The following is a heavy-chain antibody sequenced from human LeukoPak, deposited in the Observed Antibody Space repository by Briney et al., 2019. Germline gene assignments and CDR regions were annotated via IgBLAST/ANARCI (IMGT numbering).Heavy chain of an antibody. D-gene: IGHD3-10*01. J-gene: IGHJ5*02. Sequence: SETLSLTCAVYGGSFSGYYWSWIRQPPGKGLEWIGEINHSGSTNYNPSLKSRVTISVDTSKNQFSLKLSSVTAADTAVYYCARNGGTTRYYYGSGSSNWFDPWGQGTLVTVSS. V-gene: IGHV4-34*01. CDR3: ARNGGTTRYYYGSGSSNWFDP. CDR2: INHSGST. CDR1: GGSFSGYY.